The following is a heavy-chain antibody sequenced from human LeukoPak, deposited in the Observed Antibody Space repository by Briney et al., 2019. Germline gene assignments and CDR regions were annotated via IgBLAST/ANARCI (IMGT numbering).Heavy chain of an antibody. CDR2: ISSNGGST. D-gene: IGHD3-10*01. J-gene: IGHJ4*02. V-gene: IGHV3-64D*06. CDR3: VEAYYYGSGSYQFHYDY. CDR1: GFTFSSYA. Sequence: GGSLRLSCSASGFTFSSYAMHWVRQAPGKGLEYVSAISSNGGSTYYADSVKGRFTISRDNSKNTLYLQMSSLRAEDTAVYYCVEAYYYGSGSYQFHYDYWGQGTLVTVSS.